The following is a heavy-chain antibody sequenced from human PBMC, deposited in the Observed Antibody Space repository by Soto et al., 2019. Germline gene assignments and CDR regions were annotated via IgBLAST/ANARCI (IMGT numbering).Heavy chain of an antibody. CDR3: VRDRPHAWFDP. Sequence: QVQLVQSGAEVKEPGASVKVSCKASGYTFTAFWLHWVRQAPGQGPELVARIDPKNGETKYARVLEGRITETSQASTSTVYMEISSLRSDDTAFYFCVRDRPHAWFDPWGQGTLVTVSS. CDR2: IDPKNGET. J-gene: IGHJ5*02. CDR1: GYTFTAFW. V-gene: IGHV1-46*01.